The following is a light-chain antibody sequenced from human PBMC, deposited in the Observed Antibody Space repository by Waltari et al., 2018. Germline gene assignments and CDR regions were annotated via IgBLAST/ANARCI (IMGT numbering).Light chain of an antibody. CDR2: SNE. CDR3: AAWDDSLNGWV. J-gene: IGLJ3*02. CDR1: SSNIGSNT. Sequence: QSVLTQPPSASGTPGQRVTISCSGSSSNIGSNTVNWYQQPPGTAPKLLIYSNEPRPSGVPDRFSGTKSGTSASLAISGLQSEDEADYYCAAWDDSLNGWVFGGGTKLTVL. V-gene: IGLV1-44*01.